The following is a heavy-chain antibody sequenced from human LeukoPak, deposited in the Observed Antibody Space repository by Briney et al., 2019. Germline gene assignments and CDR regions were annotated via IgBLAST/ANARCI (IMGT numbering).Heavy chain of an antibody. V-gene: IGHV3-30*18. CDR1: GFTFSSYG. D-gene: IGHD3-22*01. CDR3: AKVGLPYYYDSSGYHHDY. Sequence: GRSLRLSCAASGFTFSSYGMHWVRQAPGKGLEWVAVISYDGSNKYYADSVKGRFTISRDNSKNTLYLQMNSLRAEDTAVYYCAKVGLPYYYDSSGYHHDYWGQGTLVTVSS. CDR2: ISYDGSNK. J-gene: IGHJ4*02.